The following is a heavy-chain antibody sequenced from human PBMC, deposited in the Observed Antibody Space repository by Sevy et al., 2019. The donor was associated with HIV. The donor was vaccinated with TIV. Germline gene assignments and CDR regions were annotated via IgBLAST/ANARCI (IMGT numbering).Heavy chain of an antibody. Sequence: GGSLRLSCAASGFTFDDYGMSWVRQAPGKGLEWVSGINWNGGSTGYADSVNGRFTISRDKTKNSLYMQMNSLRAEETALYYCARDSKRYFDWSPPDVWGQGTTVTVSS. CDR1: GFTFDDYG. D-gene: IGHD3-9*01. J-gene: IGHJ6*02. CDR2: INWNGGST. CDR3: ARDSKRYFDWSPPDV. V-gene: IGHV3-20*04.